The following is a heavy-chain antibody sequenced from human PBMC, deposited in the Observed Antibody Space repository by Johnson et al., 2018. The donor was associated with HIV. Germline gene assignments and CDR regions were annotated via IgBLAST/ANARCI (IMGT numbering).Heavy chain of an antibody. CDR3: ARSLIAAADAFDI. D-gene: IGHD6-13*01. J-gene: IGHJ3*02. V-gene: IGHV3-30*14. Sequence: QVQLVESGGGLVQSGGSLRLSCAASGFTFSSYAMHWVRQAPGKWLEWVAVISYDGSNKYYADSVKGRFTISRDNSKNTLYLQMNSLRAEDTAVYYCARSLIAAADAFDIWGQGTMVTVSS. CDR2: ISYDGSNK. CDR1: GFTFSSYA.